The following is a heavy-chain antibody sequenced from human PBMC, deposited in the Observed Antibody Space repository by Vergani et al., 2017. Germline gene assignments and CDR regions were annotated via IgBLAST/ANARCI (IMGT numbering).Heavy chain of an antibody. CDR3: AKFNSFGIGIAARPIDY. J-gene: IGHJ4*02. V-gene: IGHV3-30*18. D-gene: IGHD6-6*01. Sequence: QVQLVESGGGVVQPGRSLRLSCAASGFTFSSYGMHWVRQAPGKGLEWVAVISYDESNKYYADSVKGRFTISRDNSKNTLYLQMNSLRAEDTAVYYCAKFNSFGIGIAARPIDYWGQGTLVTVSS. CDR2: ISYDESNK. CDR1: GFTFSSYG.